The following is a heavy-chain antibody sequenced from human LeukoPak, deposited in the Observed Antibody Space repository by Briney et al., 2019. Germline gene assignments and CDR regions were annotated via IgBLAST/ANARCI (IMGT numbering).Heavy chain of an antibody. CDR1: GGSISSYY. CDR2: INTSGST. J-gene: IGHJ5*02. Sequence: SETLSLTCTVSGGSISSYYWTWIRQSAGKGLEWIGRINTSGSTNYNPSLRSRVTMSVNTPKNQFSPNLTSVTAADTAVYSCAREGGDPRWLDPWGQGTLVTVSS. CDR3: AREGGDPRWLDP. D-gene: IGHD6-25*01. V-gene: IGHV4-4*07.